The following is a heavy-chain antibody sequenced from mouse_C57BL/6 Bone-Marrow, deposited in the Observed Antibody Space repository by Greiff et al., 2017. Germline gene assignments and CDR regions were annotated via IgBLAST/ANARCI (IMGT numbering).Heavy chain of an antibody. CDR2: IDPEDGDT. Sequence: VQLQQSGAELVKPGASVKLSCTASGFNIKDYYMHWVKQRTEQGLEWIGRIDPEDGDTKYAPKFQGKATITADTSSNTAYLQLSSLTSEDTAVYYCARRYYGNYAWFAYWGQGTLVTVSA. V-gene: IGHV14-2*01. D-gene: IGHD2-1*01. CDR1: GFNIKDYY. J-gene: IGHJ3*01. CDR3: ARRYYGNYAWFAY.